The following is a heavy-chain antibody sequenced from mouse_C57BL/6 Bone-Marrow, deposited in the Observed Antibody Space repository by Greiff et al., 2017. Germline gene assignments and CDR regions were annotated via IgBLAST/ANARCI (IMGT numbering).Heavy chain of an antibody. Sequence: VQLQQSGAELVRPGASVKLSCTASGFNIKDYYMHWVKQRPEQGLEWIGRIDPEDGDTEYAPKFQGKATMTADTSSNTAYLQFSSLTSEDTAVYYCTTRFGYYGRYYAMDYWGQGTSVTVSS. CDR1: GFNIKDYY. D-gene: IGHD1-1*01. CDR2: IDPEDGDT. J-gene: IGHJ4*01. CDR3: TTRFGYYGRYYAMDY. V-gene: IGHV14-1*01.